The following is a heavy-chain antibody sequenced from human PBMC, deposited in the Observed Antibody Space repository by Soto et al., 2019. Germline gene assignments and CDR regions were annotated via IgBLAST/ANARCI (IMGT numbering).Heavy chain of an antibody. J-gene: IGHJ4*02. V-gene: IGHV3-48*01. CDR3: ARVEDYYGSVSLND. Sequence: GGSLRLSCAASGFTFSSYSMNWVRQAPGKGLEWVSYISSSSSTIYYADSVKGRFTISRDNAKNSLYLQMNSLRAEDTAVYYCARVEDYYGSVSLNDWGQGTLVTVSS. CDR1: GFTFSSYS. CDR2: ISSSSSTI. D-gene: IGHD3-10*01.